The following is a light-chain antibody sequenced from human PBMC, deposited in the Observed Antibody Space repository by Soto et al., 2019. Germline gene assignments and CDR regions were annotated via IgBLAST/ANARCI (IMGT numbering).Light chain of an antibody. J-gene: IGKJ1*01. Sequence: DIQITDSPSTLSASVGDRVTVTCRASQSISSWLAWYQQKAGKAPKLLIYKTSALESGVPSRFSGSGSGTEFTLTISSLEPEDFATYYCQHSNTYPWTFGQGTKVDIK. CDR1: QSISSW. CDR2: KTS. CDR3: QHSNTYPWT. V-gene: IGKV1-5*03.